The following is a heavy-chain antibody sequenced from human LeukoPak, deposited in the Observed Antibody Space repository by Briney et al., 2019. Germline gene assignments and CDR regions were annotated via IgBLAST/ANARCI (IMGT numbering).Heavy chain of an antibody. Sequence: ASVKVSCKASGYTFTSSDINWVRQAAGQGLEWMGWINPNSGRTGYAQKFQGRATMTANTSISTAYMELRSLRFDDTAVYYCARGRSGLAAAGTYDYWGQGTLITVSS. CDR3: ARGRSGLAAAGTYDY. V-gene: IGHV1-8*01. D-gene: IGHD6-13*01. CDR2: INPNSGRT. CDR1: GYTFTSSD. J-gene: IGHJ4*02.